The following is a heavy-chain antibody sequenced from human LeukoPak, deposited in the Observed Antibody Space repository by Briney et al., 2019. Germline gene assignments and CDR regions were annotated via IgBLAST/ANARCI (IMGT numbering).Heavy chain of an antibody. Sequence: SETLSLTCTVSGGSISSYYWSWIRQPPGKGLEWIGYIYYSGSTNYNPSLKSRVTISVDTSKNQFSLKLSSVTAADTAVYYCARLTRDGCKSDAFDIWGQGTMVTVSS. CDR1: GGSISSYY. CDR3: ARLTRDGCKSDAFDI. CDR2: IYYSGST. D-gene: IGHD5-24*01. J-gene: IGHJ3*02. V-gene: IGHV4-59*01.